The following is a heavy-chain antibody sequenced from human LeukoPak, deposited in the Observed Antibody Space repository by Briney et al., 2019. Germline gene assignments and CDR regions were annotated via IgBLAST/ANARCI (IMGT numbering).Heavy chain of an antibody. J-gene: IGHJ4*02. CDR3: AKSRYCSSTSCSVDY. Sequence: GGSLRLSCAASGFTFSSYAMHWVRQAPGKGLEWVAVISYDGSYKYYADSVKGRFTISRDNSKNTLYLQMNSLRAEDTAVYYCAKSRYCSSTSCSVDYWGQGTLVTVSS. CDR1: GFTFSSYA. CDR2: ISYDGSYK. D-gene: IGHD2-2*01. V-gene: IGHV3-30-3*01.